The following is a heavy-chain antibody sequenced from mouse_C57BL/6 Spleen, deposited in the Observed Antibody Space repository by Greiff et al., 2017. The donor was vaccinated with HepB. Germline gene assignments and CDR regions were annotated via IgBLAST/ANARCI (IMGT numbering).Heavy chain of an antibody. CDR1: GYTFTSYG. Sequence: QVHVKQSGAELARPGASVKLSCKASGYTFTSYGISWVKQRTGQGLEWIGEIYPRSGNTYYNEKFKGKATLTADKSSSTAYMELRSLTSEDSAVYFCARSDDYDVDGFAYWGQGTLVTVSA. CDR2: IYPRSGNT. V-gene: IGHV1-81*01. J-gene: IGHJ3*01. CDR3: ARSDDYDVDGFAY. D-gene: IGHD2-4*01.